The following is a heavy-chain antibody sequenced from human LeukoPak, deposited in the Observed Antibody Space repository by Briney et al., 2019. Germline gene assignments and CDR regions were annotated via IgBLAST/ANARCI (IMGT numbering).Heavy chain of an antibody. V-gene: IGHV3-30*02. CDR1: AFTFSSYA. J-gene: IGHJ4*02. D-gene: IGHD2-2*01. CDR3: AKEMVVPAFFDY. Sequence: GGSLRLSCAASAFTFSSYAMSWVRQAPGKGLEWVAFIRYDGSNKYYADSVKGRFTISRDNSKNTLYLQMNSLRAEDTAVYYCAKEMVVPAFFDYWGQGTLVTVSS. CDR2: IRYDGSNK.